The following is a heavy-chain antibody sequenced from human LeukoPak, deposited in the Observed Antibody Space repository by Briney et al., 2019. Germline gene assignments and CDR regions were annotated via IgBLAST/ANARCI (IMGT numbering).Heavy chain of an antibody. D-gene: IGHD4-17*01. CDR2: ISGSGGST. Sequence: PGGSLRLSCAASGFTFSSYAMSWVRQAPGKGLEWVSAISGSGGSTYYADSVKGRFTISRDNSKNTLYLQMERLRAEDTAAYYCAKGHSDYGTGFDLWGQGTLVTVSS. CDR1: GFTFSSYA. V-gene: IGHV3-23*01. CDR3: AKGHSDYGTGFDL. J-gene: IGHJ4*02.